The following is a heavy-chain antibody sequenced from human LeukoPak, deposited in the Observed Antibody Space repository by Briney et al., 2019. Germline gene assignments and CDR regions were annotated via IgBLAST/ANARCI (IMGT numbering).Heavy chain of an antibody. D-gene: IGHD5-18*01. Sequence: PSETLSLTCAVCGGPYKGYYWSWLRQPPGKGLEWIGEINHSGSTNYNPSLKSRVTISVDTSKNQFSLRLTSVTAADTTVYCCSKRFDTAMVPHYWGQGTLVTVSS. J-gene: IGHJ4*02. CDR1: GGPYKGYY. CDR3: SKRFDTAMVPHY. CDR2: INHSGST. V-gene: IGHV4-34*01.